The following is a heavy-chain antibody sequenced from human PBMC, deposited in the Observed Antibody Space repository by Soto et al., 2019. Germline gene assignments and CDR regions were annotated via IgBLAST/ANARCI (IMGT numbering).Heavy chain of an antibody. Sequence: EVQLVESGGGLVPPGGSLRLSCSASGFSISGYALNWVRQAPGKGPECVSYISSSSSAIDYAGSVKGRFSISRDNGKNSLYLQMNSRSARDTAVYYCARDLSRCSNFYYYMSVWGKGTTVTVSS. CDR3: ARDLSRCSNFYYYMSV. CDR2: ISSSSSAI. V-gene: IGHV3-48*01. J-gene: IGHJ6*03. CDR1: GFSISGYA. D-gene: IGHD2-2*01.